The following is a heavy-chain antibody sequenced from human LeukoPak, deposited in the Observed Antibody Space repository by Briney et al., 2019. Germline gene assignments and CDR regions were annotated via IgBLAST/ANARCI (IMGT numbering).Heavy chain of an antibody. Sequence: ASVKVSCKASGYTFTAYYMHWVRQAPGQGLEWMGGIIPIFGTANYAQKFQGRVTITADKSTSTAYMELSSLRSEDTAVYYCATYIAVAGIIPTGYYWGQGTLVTVS. CDR2: IIPIFGTA. D-gene: IGHD6-19*01. J-gene: IGHJ4*02. V-gene: IGHV1-69*06. CDR1: GYTFTAYY. CDR3: ATYIAVAGIIPTGYY.